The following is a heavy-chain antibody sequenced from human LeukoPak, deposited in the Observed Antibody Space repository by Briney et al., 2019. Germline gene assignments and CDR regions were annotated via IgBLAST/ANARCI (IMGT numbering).Heavy chain of an antibody. CDR3: AKDALQNGSYPYYFDY. J-gene: IGHJ4*01. CDR2: IRYDGSNK. CDR1: GFTFSSYG. V-gene: IGHV3-30*02. Sequence: GGSLRLSCAASGFTFSSYGMHWVRQAPGKGLEWVPFIRYDGSNKYYADSVKGRFTISRDNSKNTLYLQMNSLRAEDTAVYCGAKDALQNGSYPYYFDYWGQGTLVTVSS. D-gene: IGHD1-26*01.